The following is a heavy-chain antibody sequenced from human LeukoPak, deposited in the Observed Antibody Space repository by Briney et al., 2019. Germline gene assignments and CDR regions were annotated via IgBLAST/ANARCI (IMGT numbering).Heavy chain of an antibody. Sequence: SETLSLTCAVYGGSFSGYYWSWIRQPPGKALEWIGEINHSGSTNYNPSLKSRVTISVDTSKIQCSLKLSSVTAADPAVYYCAREIYYDSSGYYSAPLPDYWGQGTLVTVSS. CDR3: AREIYYDSSGYYSAPLPDY. CDR1: GGSFSGYY. J-gene: IGHJ4*02. D-gene: IGHD3-22*01. V-gene: IGHV4-34*01. CDR2: INHSGST.